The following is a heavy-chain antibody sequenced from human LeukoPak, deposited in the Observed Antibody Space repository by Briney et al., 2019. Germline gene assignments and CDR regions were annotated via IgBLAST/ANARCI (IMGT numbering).Heavy chain of an antibody. V-gene: IGHV4-59*08. D-gene: IGHD6-19*01. Sequence: SETLSLTCTVSGGSISGSYWSWIRQPPGKGLEWIAYMYNSGSTNYNPSLKSRVTISVDTSKNQFSLKLSSVTAGDTAVYYCARHGGRRIAVAGTDYYYYYYTDVWGKGTTVTVSS. CDR1: GGSISGSY. J-gene: IGHJ6*03. CDR2: MYNSGST. CDR3: ARHGGRRIAVAGTDYYYYYYTDV.